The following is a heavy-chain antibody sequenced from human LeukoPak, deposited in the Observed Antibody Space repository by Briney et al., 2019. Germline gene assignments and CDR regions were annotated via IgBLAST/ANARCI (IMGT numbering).Heavy chain of an antibody. CDR1: GFTFDDYA. J-gene: IGHJ3*02. CDR2: ISWNSGSI. Sequence: GRSLRLSCAASGFTFDDYAMHWVRQAPGKGLEWVSGISWNSGSIGYADSVKGRFTISRDYAKNSLYLQMNSLRAEDMALYYCAKDLCAVTTGCAFDIWGQGTMVTVSS. D-gene: IGHD4-17*01. V-gene: IGHV3-9*03. CDR3: AKDLCAVTTGCAFDI.